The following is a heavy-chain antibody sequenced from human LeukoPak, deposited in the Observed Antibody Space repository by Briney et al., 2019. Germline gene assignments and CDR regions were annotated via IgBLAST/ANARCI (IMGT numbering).Heavy chain of an antibody. J-gene: IGHJ6*02. CDR1: GFTFSSYG. V-gene: IGHV3-21*06. CDR3: STSGGIGPYGMDV. Sequence: PGGSLRLSCAASGFTFSSYGMNWVRQAPGKGLEWVSSISHTGAYIYYADSVKGRFTISRDNAKDSLYLQMNSPRVEDTAVYYCSTSGGIGPYGMDVWGPGTTVTVSS. D-gene: IGHD2-15*01. CDR2: ISHTGAYI.